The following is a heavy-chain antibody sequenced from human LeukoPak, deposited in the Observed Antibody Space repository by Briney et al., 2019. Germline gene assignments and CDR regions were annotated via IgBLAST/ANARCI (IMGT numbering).Heavy chain of an antibody. CDR1: GGSISSYY. CDR2: IYYSGST. J-gene: IGHJ4*02. CDR3: ARGADLRFLEWLFDY. V-gene: IGHV4-59*01. D-gene: IGHD3-3*01. Sequence: SETLSLTCTVSGGSISSYYWSWLRQPPGKGLEWIGYIYYSGSTNYNPSLKSRVTISVDTSKNQFSLKLSSVTAADTAVYYCARGADLRFLEWLFDYWGQGTLVTVSS.